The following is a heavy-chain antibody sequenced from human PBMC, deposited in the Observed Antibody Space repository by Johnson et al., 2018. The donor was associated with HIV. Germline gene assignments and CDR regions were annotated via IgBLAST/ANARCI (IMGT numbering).Heavy chain of an antibody. J-gene: IGHJ3*02. Sequence: MLLVESGGGLVQPGGSLKLSCAASEFTFSSYDMHWVRQAPGKGLVWVSRINGDGSRTSYADSVKGRFTISRDNAKNSLYLQMNSLRAEDTAVYYCAREGGAAAPDAFDIWGQGTMVTVSS. V-gene: IGHV3-74*01. CDR1: EFTFSSYD. D-gene: IGHD2-2*01. CDR3: AREGGAAAPDAFDI. CDR2: INGDGSRT.